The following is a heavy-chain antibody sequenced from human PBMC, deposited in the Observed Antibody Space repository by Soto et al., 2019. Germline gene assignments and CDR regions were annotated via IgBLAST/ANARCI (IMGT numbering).Heavy chain of an antibody. Sequence: QVQLVQSGAEVKKPGSSVKVSCKASGGTFSSYAISWVRQAPGQGLEWMGGIIPIFGTANYAQKFQGRVTITADESTSTAYMELSSLRSEDTAVYYCARAWGLRFRRYYYYYGMDVWGQGTTVTVSS. CDR3: ARAWGLRFRRYYYYYGMDV. J-gene: IGHJ6*02. V-gene: IGHV1-69*12. CDR1: GGTFSSYA. D-gene: IGHD3-3*01. CDR2: IIPIFGTA.